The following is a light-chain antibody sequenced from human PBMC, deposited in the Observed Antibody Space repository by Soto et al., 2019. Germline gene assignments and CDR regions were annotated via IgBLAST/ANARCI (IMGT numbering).Light chain of an antibody. CDR2: SNN. V-gene: IGLV1-44*01. CDR1: SSNIGSKT. J-gene: IGLJ3*02. CDR3: AAWDDSRNGVV. Sequence: QSVLTQPPSASGTPGQRVTFSCSGSSSNIGSKTVNWYQQLPGTAPKLLIYSNNQRPSGVPDRFSGSKSGTSASLAISGLQAEDEADYYCAAWDDSRNGVVFGGGTQLTVL.